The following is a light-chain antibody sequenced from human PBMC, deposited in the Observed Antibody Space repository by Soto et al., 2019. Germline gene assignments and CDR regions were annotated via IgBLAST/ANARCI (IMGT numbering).Light chain of an antibody. J-gene: IGKJ5*01. CDR2: DAS. V-gene: IGKV3-11*01. Sequence: EIVLTQSPATLSLSPGERATLSCRASQSVNIYLAWYQQKPGQAPRLLIYDASNRATGIPARFSGSGFGTDFTLTITSLEPEDFAVYYCQQRVDWPITFGQGTRLEI. CDR1: QSVNIY. CDR3: QQRVDWPIT.